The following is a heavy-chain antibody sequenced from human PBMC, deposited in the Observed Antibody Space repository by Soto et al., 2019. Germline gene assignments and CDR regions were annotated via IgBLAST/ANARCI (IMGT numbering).Heavy chain of an antibody. D-gene: IGHD6-13*01. J-gene: IGHJ6*02. Sequence: SETLTVTCSLSCGSLNSDYWSWIRQSPVQGLEGIGYISYSGSTKYNPSLKRRVTISVDTSNNQVSLKLSSVSAADTAVYYCVRSGGVGSSWHYYYYGLDVWGQGTTVT. CDR3: VRSGGVGSSWHYYYYGLDV. CDR2: ISYSGST. CDR1: CGSLNSDY. V-gene: IGHV4-59*08.